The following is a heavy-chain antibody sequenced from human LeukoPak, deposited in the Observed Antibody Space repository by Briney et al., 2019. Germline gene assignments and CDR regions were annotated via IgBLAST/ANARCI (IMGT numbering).Heavy chain of an antibody. Sequence: GGSLRLPCAPSGFTLSTYSMYWVRQAPGKGLEWVSGIRGSGGITYYADSVKGRFTLSGDNSENTLYLQMNSLRVDDTAVYYCAKGRVVESILDYWGQGVLVTVSS. CDR3: AKGRVVESILDY. J-gene: IGHJ4*02. D-gene: IGHD3-3*01. CDR1: GFTLSTYS. CDR2: IRGSGGIT. V-gene: IGHV3-23*01.